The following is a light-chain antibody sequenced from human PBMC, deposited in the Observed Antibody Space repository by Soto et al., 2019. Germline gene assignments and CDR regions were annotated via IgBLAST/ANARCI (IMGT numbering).Light chain of an antibody. CDR1: QSVSSSY. CDR3: QQYGNSPLT. J-gene: IGKJ4*01. V-gene: IGKV3-20*01. CDR2: GAS. Sequence: EIVFTQSPGTLSLSPGERATLSCRASQSVSSSYLAWYQQKPGQAPRLLIYGASSRATGIPDRFSGSGSGTDFTLTISRLEPEDFAVYYCQQYGNSPLTFGGGTKVDIK.